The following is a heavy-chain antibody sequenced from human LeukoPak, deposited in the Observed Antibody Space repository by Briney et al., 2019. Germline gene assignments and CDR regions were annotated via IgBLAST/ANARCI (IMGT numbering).Heavy chain of an antibody. CDR1: GFTFSSYG. V-gene: IGHV3-30*03. Sequence: GGSLRLSCAASGFTFSSYGMHWVRQAPGKGLEWVAVISYDGSNKYYADSVKGRFTISRDNSKNTLYLQMNSLRAEDTAVYYCARDSRLVRGVINLFDYWGQGTLVTVSS. CDR3: ARDSRLVRGVINLFDY. CDR2: ISYDGSNK. D-gene: IGHD3-10*01. J-gene: IGHJ4*02.